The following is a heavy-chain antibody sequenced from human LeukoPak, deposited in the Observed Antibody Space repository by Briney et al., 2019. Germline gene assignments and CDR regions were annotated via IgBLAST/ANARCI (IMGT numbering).Heavy chain of an antibody. D-gene: IGHD6-13*01. CDR3: ARRNFRYSSSWPIYHMVYNWFDP. CDR2: INPSGGST. J-gene: IGHJ5*02. CDR1: GYTFTSYY. V-gene: IGHV1-46*01. Sequence: ASVKVSCKASGYTFTSYYMHWVRQAPGQGLEWMGIINPSGGSTSYAQKFQGRVTMTRDMSTSTVYMELSSLRSEDTAVYYCARRNFRYSSSWPIYHMVYNWFDPWGQGTLVTVSS.